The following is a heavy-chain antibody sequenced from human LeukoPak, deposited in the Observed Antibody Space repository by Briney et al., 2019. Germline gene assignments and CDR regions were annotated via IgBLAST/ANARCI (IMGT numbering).Heavy chain of an antibody. Sequence: GGSLRLSCAAPGFTFSDYAMSWVRQAPGKGLEWVSSITGSGDSTHYADSVKGRFTVSRDNSKNTLYLQMNSLRAEDTAVYYCAKDLMTTVVTLHYYYYGMVVWGQGTTVTVSS. V-gene: IGHV3-23*01. CDR2: ITGSGDST. CDR3: AKDLMTTVVTLHYYYYGMVV. CDR1: GFTFSDYA. J-gene: IGHJ6*02. D-gene: IGHD4-23*01.